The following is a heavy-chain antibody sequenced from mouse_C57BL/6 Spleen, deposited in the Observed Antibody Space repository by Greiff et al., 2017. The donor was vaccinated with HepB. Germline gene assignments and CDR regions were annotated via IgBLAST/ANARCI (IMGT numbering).Heavy chain of an antibody. D-gene: IGHD1-1*01. V-gene: IGHV1-74*01. CDR3: AITLITS. CDR2: IHPSDSYT. J-gene: IGHJ4*01. CDR1: GYTFTSYW. Sequence: VQLQQPGAELVKPGASVKVSCKASGYTFTSYWMHWVKQRPGPVLEWIGRIHPSDSYTNYNQKFKGKATLTVDKSSSTAYMQLSSLTSEDSAVYYCAITLITSWGQGTSVTVSS.